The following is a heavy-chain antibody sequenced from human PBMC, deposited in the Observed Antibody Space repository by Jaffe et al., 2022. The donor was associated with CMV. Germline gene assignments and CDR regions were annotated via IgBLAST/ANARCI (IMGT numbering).Heavy chain of an antibody. CDR2: FYYSGNT. CDR3: AAHLSLIDPFDF. D-gene: IGHD2-8*01. Sequence: QLQLQESGPGLVKPSETLSLSCSVSGGSIATSSYYWGWVRQSPGKGLEWIGSFYYSGNTYYNPSIKSRVTISVDTSRGQFSLKLSSVTAADTAVYYCAAHLSLIDPFDFWGQGTMVTVSS. J-gene: IGHJ3*01. V-gene: IGHV4-39*01. CDR1: GGSIATSSYY.